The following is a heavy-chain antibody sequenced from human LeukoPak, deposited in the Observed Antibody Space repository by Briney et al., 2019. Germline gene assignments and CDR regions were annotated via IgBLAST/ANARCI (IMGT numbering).Heavy chain of an antibody. CDR3: ARDSGSLHSSSWYVNNWFDP. J-gene: IGHJ5*02. CDR2: IDPSGGSP. Sequence: ASVKVSCKTSGYSFTHFYMHWVRQAPGQGLEWMGIIDPSGGSPRYAQKFQGRVTMTSDTSTSTVYMEVNSLRSEDTAVYYCARDSGSLHSSSWYVNNWFDPWGQGTLVTVSS. V-gene: IGHV1-46*01. CDR1: GYSFTHFY. D-gene: IGHD6-13*01.